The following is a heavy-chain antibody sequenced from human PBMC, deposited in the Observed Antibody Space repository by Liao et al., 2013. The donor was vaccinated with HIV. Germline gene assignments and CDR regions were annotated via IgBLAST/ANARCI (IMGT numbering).Heavy chain of an antibody. CDR1: GGSISSHF. V-gene: IGHV4-4*07. Sequence: QVQLQESGPGLVKPSETLSLTCSVSGGSISSHFWSWIRQPAGKGLEWIGRIYTSGSTNYNPSLKSRVTMSMDTSKNQFSLRLSSVTAADTAVYYCARTDQYYDFWNGYENWFDPWGQGTLVTVSS. CDR3: ARTDQYYDFWNGYENWFDP. CDR2: IYTSGST. J-gene: IGHJ5*02. D-gene: IGHD3-3*01.